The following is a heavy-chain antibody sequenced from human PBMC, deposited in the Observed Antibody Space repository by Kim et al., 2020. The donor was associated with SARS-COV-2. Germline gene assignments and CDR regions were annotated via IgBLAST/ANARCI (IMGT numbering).Heavy chain of an antibody. Sequence: SETLSLTCAVYGGSFSGYYWSWIRQPPGKGLEWIGEINHSGSTNYNPSLKSRVTISVDTSKNQFSLKLSSVTAADTAVYYCARIYKRGHPPSYGMDVWGQGTTVTVSS. CDR3: ARIYKRGHPPSYGMDV. CDR1: GGSFSGYY. CDR2: INHSGST. V-gene: IGHV4-34*01. D-gene: IGHD1-1*01. J-gene: IGHJ6*02.